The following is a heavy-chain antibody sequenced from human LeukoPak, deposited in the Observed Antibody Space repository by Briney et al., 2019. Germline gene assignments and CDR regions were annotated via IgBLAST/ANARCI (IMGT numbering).Heavy chain of an antibody. CDR2: ISSSSSYI. Sequence: GGSLRLSCAASGFTFSSYSMNWVRQAPGKGLEWVSSISSSSSYIYYADSVKGRFTISSDNAKNSLYLQMNSLRAEDTAVYYCARDQGGSSSPFDDWGQGTLVTVSS. CDR3: ARDQGGSSSPFDD. V-gene: IGHV3-21*01. CDR1: GFTFSSYS. J-gene: IGHJ4*02. D-gene: IGHD6-6*01.